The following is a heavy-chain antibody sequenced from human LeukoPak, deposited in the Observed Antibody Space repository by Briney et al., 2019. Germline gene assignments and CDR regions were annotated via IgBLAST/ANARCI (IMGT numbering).Heavy chain of an antibody. D-gene: IGHD3-22*01. J-gene: IGHJ4*02. CDR3: ARLIPYDSSGYYSYYFDY. Sequence: SETLSLTCTVSGGSISSGGYYWSWIRQPPGKGLEWIGYIYYSGSTNYNPSLKSRVTISVDTSKNQFSLKLSSVTAADTAVYYCARLIPYDSSGYYSYYFDYWGQGTLVTVSS. CDR1: GGSISSGGYY. V-gene: IGHV4-61*08. CDR2: IYYSGST.